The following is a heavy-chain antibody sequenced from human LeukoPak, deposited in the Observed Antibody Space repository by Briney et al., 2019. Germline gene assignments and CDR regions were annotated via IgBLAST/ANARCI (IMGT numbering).Heavy chain of an antibody. CDR3: ARDRVPYSSGWNGMDV. Sequence: GGSLRLSCAASGFTFSSYAMHWVRQAPGKGLEWVAVISYDGSNKYYADSVKGRFTISRDNSKNTLYLQMNSLRAEDTAVYYCARDRVPYSSGWNGMDVWGQGTTVTVSS. CDR2: ISYDGSNK. J-gene: IGHJ6*02. D-gene: IGHD6-19*01. CDR1: GFTFSSYA. V-gene: IGHV3-30-3*01.